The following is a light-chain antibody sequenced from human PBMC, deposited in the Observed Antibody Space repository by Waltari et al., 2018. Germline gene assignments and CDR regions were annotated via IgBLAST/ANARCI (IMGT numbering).Light chain of an antibody. CDR2: AAS. CDR3: QQRSNWPLT. Sequence: EIVLTQSPATLSLSPGESATLSCRASQSISRYLAWYQQKPGQAPRLLIYAASNRATGIPARFSGSGSGTDFTLTISSPEPEDFAVYYCQQRSNWPLTFGGGTKVEIK. CDR1: QSISRY. J-gene: IGKJ4*01. V-gene: IGKV3-11*01.